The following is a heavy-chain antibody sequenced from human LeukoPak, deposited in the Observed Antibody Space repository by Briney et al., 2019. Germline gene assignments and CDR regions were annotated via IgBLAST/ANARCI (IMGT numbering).Heavy chain of an antibody. Sequence: GESLKISCKGSGYSFTNYWIGWVRQMPGKGLEWMGFIYPGDADTRYSPSFQGQVTISADKSISTAYLQWSSLKASDTAIYYCARGGRLLWFGYDYWAREPWSPSPQ. CDR1: GYSFTNYW. V-gene: IGHV5-51*01. CDR3: ARGGRLLWFGYDY. CDR2: IYPGDADT. J-gene: IGHJ4*02. D-gene: IGHD3-10*01.